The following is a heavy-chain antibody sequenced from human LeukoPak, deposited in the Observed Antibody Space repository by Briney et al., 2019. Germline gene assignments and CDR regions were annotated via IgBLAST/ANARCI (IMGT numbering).Heavy chain of an antibody. D-gene: IGHD6-13*01. V-gene: IGHV4-39*07. CDR3: ARGVKQQLWTTYFDY. CDR2: IYYSGST. CDR1: GGSISSSSYY. Sequence: KSSETLSLTCTVSGGSISSSSYYWGWIRQPPGKGQEWIGSIYYSGSTNYNPSLKSRVTTSVDTSKNQFSLKLSSVTAADTAVYYCARGVKQQLWTTYFDYWGQGTLVTVSS. J-gene: IGHJ4*02.